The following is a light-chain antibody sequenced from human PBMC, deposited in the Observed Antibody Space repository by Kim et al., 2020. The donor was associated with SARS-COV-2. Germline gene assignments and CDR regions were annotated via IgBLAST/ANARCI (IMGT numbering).Light chain of an antibody. CDR3: QQYYSTPYT. J-gene: IGKJ2*01. CDR1: QSVVYSSNNQNY. V-gene: IGKV4-1*01. Sequence: RATINCKSSQSVVYSSNNQNYLAWYQQKPGQPPKLLIYWASTREYWVPDRFSGSGSGTDFTLTISSLQAEDVAVYYCQQYYSTPYTFGQGTKLEI. CDR2: WAS.